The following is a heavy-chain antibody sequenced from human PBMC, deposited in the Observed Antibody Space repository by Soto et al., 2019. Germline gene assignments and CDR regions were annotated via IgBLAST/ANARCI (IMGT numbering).Heavy chain of an antibody. CDR2: INPKSGGT. V-gene: IGHV1-2*02. CDR1: GDTFTANY. CDR3: ARAVDAAMDPLDY. J-gene: IGHJ4*02. D-gene: IGHD5-18*01. Sequence: ASVKVSCKASGDTFTANYIHWVRQAPGQGFEWMGWINPKSGGTNYPQKFQGRVTMTRDTSLSTVYMTLTSLRSEDAAVYFCARAVDAAMDPLDYWGQGTLVTVSS.